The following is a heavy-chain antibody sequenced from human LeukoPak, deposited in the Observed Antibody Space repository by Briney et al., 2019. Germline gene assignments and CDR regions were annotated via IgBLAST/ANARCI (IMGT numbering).Heavy chain of an antibody. D-gene: IGHD5-24*01. CDR2: ISAYNGNT. Sequence: GASVKVSCKASGYTFTSYGISWVRQAPGQGLEWMGWISAYNGNTNYAQKLQGRVTMTTDTSTSTAYMELRSLRSDDTAVYYCARVITRGYYYYYGMDVWGQGTTVTVSS. J-gene: IGHJ6*02. CDR3: ARVITRGYYYYYGMDV. V-gene: IGHV1-18*01. CDR1: GYTFTSYG.